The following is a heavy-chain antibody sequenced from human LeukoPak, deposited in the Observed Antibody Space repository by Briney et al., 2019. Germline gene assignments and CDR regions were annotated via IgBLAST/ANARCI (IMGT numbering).Heavy chain of an antibody. CDR3: ARVDYYGSGCSGSWVDY. J-gene: IGHJ4*02. Sequence: ASVKVSCKASGYTFTSYGISWVRQAPGQPLEWMGWISAYNGNTNYAQKLQGRVTMTTDTSTSTVYMELRSLRSNDTAVYYCARVDYYGSGCSGSWVDYWGQGTLVSVSS. CDR1: GYTFTSYG. V-gene: IGHV1-18*01. CDR2: ISAYNGNT. D-gene: IGHD3-10*01.